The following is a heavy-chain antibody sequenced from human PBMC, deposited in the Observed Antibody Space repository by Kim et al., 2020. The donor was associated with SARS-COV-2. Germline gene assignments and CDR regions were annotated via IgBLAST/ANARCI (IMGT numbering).Heavy chain of an antibody. J-gene: IGHJ6*02. CDR3: ARWSRVGYYYYGMDV. Sequence: PSFQGQVTISADKSISTAYLQWSSLKASDTAMYYCARWSRVGYYYYGMDVWGQGTTVTVSS. V-gene: IGHV5-51*01.